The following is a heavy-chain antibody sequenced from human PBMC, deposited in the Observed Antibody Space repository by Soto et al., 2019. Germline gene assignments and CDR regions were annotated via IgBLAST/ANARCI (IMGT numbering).Heavy chain of an antibody. J-gene: IGHJ6*02. Sequence: GASVKVSCKASGYTLTSYDINWVRQAAGQGLEWMGWMNPNSGNTGYAQKFQGRVTITRDMSTSTAYMELSSLRSEDTAVYYCAAVEYCSGGSCYTDYYYGMDVWGQGTTVTVSS. V-gene: IGHV1-8*01. CDR3: AAVEYCSGGSCYTDYYYGMDV. D-gene: IGHD2-15*01. CDR2: MNPNSGNT. CDR1: GYTLTSYD.